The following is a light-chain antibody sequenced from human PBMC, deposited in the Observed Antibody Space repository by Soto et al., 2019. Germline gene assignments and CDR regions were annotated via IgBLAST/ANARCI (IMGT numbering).Light chain of an antibody. CDR2: DTS. V-gene: IGKV3-11*01. CDR3: QQRSSWPT. Sequence: EIVLTQSPATLSLSPGERANLSCRASQSVNSYLAWYQQKCGQAPRLLIYDTSNSATGIPDRFSGSGSGTDFTPTISSLEPEDFAVYYCQQRSSWPTFGQGTRLEIK. J-gene: IGKJ2*01. CDR1: QSVNSY.